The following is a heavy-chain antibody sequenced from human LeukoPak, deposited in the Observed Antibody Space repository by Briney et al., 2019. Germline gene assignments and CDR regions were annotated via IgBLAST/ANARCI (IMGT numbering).Heavy chain of an antibody. J-gene: IGHJ5*02. Sequence: SETLSLTCAVYGGSFSGYYWSWIRQPPGKGLEWIGEINHSGSTNHNPSLESRVTISVDTSKNQFSLKLSSVTAADTAVYYCARGGGKTIAAAASYPSWGQGTLVTVSS. CDR3: ARGGGKTIAAAASYPS. D-gene: IGHD6-13*01. CDR1: GGSFSGYY. CDR2: INHSGST. V-gene: IGHV4-34*01.